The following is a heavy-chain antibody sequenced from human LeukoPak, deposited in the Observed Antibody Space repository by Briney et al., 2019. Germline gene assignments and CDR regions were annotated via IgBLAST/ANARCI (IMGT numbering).Heavy chain of an antibody. CDR2: INPSGCST. CDR3: AGYSGYDYRSLAWFDP. D-gene: IGHD5-12*01. J-gene: IGHJ5*02. V-gene: IGHV1-46*01. CDR1: GYTFTSYY. Sequence: ASVNVSCKASGYTFTSYYMHWVRQAPGQGLEWMGIINPSGCSTSYAQKFQGRVTMTRDTSTSTVYMELSSLRSEDTAVYYCAGYSGYDYRSLAWFDPWGQGTLVTVSS.